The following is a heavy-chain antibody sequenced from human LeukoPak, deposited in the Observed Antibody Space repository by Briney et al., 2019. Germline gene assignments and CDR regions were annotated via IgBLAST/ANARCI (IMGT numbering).Heavy chain of an antibody. CDR1: GYTFTGYY. CDR3: ARDYTIFGVVRNWFDP. Sequence: ASAKVSCKASGYTFTGYYMRWVRQAPGQGLEWMGWTNPNSGGTNYAQKFQGRVTMTRDTSISTAYMELSRLRTDDTAVYYCARDYTIFGVVRNWFDPWGQGTLVTVSS. CDR2: TNPNSGGT. V-gene: IGHV1-2*02. D-gene: IGHD3-3*01. J-gene: IGHJ5*02.